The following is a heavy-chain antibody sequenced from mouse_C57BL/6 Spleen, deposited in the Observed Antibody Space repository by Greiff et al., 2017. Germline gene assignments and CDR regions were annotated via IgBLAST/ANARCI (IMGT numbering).Heavy chain of an antibody. CDR1: GYTFTRYW. D-gene: IGHD1-1*01. V-gene: IGHV1-53*01. CDR2: ITPSNGGT. CDR3: TRADYSGTYWYCDV. J-gene: IGHJ1*03. Sequence: QVQLQQPGTELVKPGASVKLSCKASGYTFTRYWMPWVKPRPGQGLAWIGNITPSNGGTNYTETFQSKATLTVDKSSSTAYLQLSSLTSEDSAVEYCTRADYSGTYWYCDVWGTGTTVTVSA.